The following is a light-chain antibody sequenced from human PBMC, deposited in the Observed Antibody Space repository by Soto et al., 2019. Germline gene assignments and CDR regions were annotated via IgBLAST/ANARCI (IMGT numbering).Light chain of an antibody. CDR1: QSIGAS. Sequence: DIVMTQSPSTLYASVGDRVTITCRASQSIGASLAWFQQKPGKAPNLLIYKASSLESGVPSRFSGSGSGTEFTLTISTLQPDDFATYYCQQYNSSPLTFGGGTKVEIK. J-gene: IGKJ4*01. V-gene: IGKV1-5*03. CDR2: KAS. CDR3: QQYNSSPLT.